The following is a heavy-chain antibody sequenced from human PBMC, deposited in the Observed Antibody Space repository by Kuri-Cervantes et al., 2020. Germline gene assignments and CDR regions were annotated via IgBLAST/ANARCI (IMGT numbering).Heavy chain of an antibody. CDR1: GGSISSYY. V-gene: IGHV4-59*08. D-gene: IGHD6-13*01. J-gene: IGHJ5*02. Sequence: SETLSLTCTVSGGSISSYYWSWIRQPPGKGLEWIGYIYYSGSTKYNPSLKSRVTISVDTSKNQFSLKLSSVTAADTAVYYCARLSAAAGTLGWFDPWGQGTLVTVSS. CDR2: IYYSGST. CDR3: ARLSAAAGTLGWFDP.